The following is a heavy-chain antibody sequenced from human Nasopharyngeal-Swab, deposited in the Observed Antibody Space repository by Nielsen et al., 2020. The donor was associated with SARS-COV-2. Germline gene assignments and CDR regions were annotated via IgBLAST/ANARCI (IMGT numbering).Heavy chain of an antibody. V-gene: IGHV4-34*13. D-gene: IGHD3-9*01. J-gene: IGHJ4*02. Sequence: WIRQPPGKGLEWIGEINHSGSTNYNPSLKSRVTISVDTSKNQFSLKLSSVTAADTAVYYSAGSQDILTGYFWGQGTLVTVSS. CDR3: AGSQDILTGYF. CDR2: INHSGST.